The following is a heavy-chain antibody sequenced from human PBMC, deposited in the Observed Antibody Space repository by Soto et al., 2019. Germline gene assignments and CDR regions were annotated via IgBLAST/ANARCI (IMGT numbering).Heavy chain of an antibody. V-gene: IGHV4-59*08. J-gene: IGHJ5*02. CDR1: GGSISSYY. CDR2: IDYSGSI. CDR3: ARVEYGSGSLWFDP. Sequence: SETLSLTCTVSGGSISSYYWTWIRQPPGKGLEWIGYIDYSGSINYNPSLRSRVTISVDTSKNQFSLKLSSVTAADTAVYYCARVEYGSGSLWFDPWGQGTLVTVSS. D-gene: IGHD3-10*01.